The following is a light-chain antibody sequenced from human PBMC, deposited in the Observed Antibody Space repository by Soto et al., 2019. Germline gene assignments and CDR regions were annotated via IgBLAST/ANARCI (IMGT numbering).Light chain of an antibody. CDR1: SSNIGSNY. CDR3: AAWDDSLSGVV. CDR2: RNN. Sequence: QSVLTQPHSASGTPGQRVTISCSGSSSNIGSNYVYWYQQLPGTAPKLLIYRNNQRPSGVPDRFSGSKSGTSASLAISGLRSEDEASYYCAAWDDSLSGVVFGGGTKLTVL. J-gene: IGLJ3*02. V-gene: IGLV1-47*01.